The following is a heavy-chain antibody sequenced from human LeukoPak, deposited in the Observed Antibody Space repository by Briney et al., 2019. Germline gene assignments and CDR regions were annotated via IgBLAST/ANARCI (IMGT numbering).Heavy chain of an antibody. D-gene: IGHD4-23*01. CDR3: AREPQLGGNHAFDI. V-gene: IGHV1-69*06. CDR2: IIPIFGTA. CDR1: GGTFSSYA. J-gene: IGHJ3*02. Sequence: SVKVSCKASGGTFSSYAISWVRQAPGQGLEWMGGIIPIFGTANYAQKFQGRVTITADKSTSTAYMELSSLRSEDTAVYYCAREPQLGGNHAFDIWGQGTMVTVSS.